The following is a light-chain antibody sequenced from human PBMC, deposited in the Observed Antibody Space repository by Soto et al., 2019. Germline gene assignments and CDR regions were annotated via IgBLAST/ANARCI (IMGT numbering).Light chain of an antibody. CDR1: SSDVGSYNL. J-gene: IGLJ1*01. V-gene: IGLV2-23*02. Sequence: APTQPASVSGSPGQSITISCTGTSSDVGSYNLVSWYQQHPGKAPKLMIYGVNKRPSGVSNRFSGSKSGNTASLTISGLQAEDEADYYCCSYAGISTFYVFGTGTKVTVL. CDR3: CSYAGISTFYV. CDR2: GVN.